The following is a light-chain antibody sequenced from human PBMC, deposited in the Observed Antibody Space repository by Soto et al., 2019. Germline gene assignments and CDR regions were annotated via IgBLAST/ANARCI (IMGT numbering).Light chain of an antibody. CDR2: QVS. J-gene: IGKJ1*01. CDR3: VQGTPWPWT. V-gene: IGKV2-30*01. CDR1: QGLVYSDGNTF. Sequence: DVVMTQSPLSLSVTLGQPASISCRSSQGLVYSDGNTFFNWFHQRPGQSRRRLIYQVSNRDSGVPAIFSGGGSGTDYTLTISGVEAEDVGIYYCVQGTPWPWTFGRGTKVEIK.